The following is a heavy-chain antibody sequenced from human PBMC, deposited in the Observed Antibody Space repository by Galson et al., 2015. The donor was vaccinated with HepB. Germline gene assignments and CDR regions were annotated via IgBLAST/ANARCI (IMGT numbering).Heavy chain of an antibody. CDR2: IVPIFGTA. D-gene: IGHD3-22*01. CDR3: ARGGGDSSGYYYGDY. V-gene: IGHV1-69*06. J-gene: IGHJ4*02. Sequence: SVKVSCKASGGTFSSYAISWVRQAPGQGLEWMGGIVPIFGTANYAQKFQGRVTITADKSTSTAYMELSSLRSEDTAVYYCARGGGDSSGYYYGDYWGQGTLVTVSS. CDR1: GGTFSSYA.